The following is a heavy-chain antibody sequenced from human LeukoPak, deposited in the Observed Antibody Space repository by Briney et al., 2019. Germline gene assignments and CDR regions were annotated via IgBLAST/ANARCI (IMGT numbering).Heavy chain of an antibody. CDR1: GYTSTSYD. V-gene: IGHV1-2*02. Sequence: ASVKVSCKASGYTSTSYDINWVRQAPGQGLEWMGWINPNSGGTNYAQKFQGRVTMTRDTSISTAYMELSRLRSDDTAVYYCARDDSGSYYGLYFQHWGQGTLVTVSS. J-gene: IGHJ1*01. CDR3: ARDDSGSYYGLYFQH. D-gene: IGHD1-26*01. CDR2: INPNSGGT.